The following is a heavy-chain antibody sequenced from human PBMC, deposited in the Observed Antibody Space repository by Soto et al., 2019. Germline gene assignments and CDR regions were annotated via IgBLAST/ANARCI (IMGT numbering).Heavy chain of an antibody. D-gene: IGHD3-22*01. CDR3: AGLYPYESSGYHLNY. CDR2: IYYLGNT. CDR1: GGSIRSSSSY. J-gene: IGHJ4*02. Sequence: SETLSLTCTVSGGSIRSSSSYWGWIRQPPGKGLEWVGSIYYLGNTYYNPSLGSRVTISVDTSKNQFSLKLRSVTAADTAVFYCAGLYPYESSGYHLNYWGKGALVTVSS. V-gene: IGHV4-39*01.